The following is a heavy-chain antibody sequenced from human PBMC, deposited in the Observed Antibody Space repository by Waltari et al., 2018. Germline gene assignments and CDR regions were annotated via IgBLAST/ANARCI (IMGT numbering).Heavy chain of an antibody. J-gene: IGHJ4*02. D-gene: IGHD3-10*01. CDR2: IYSSGST. V-gene: IGHV4-59*01. Sequence: QVQLQESGPGLVKPSETLSLTCTVSGGSISSYYWSWIRQPPGKGLELIGYIYSSGSTNYNPSLKSRVIISVDTSKNQVSLKVRSMTAADTAVYYCARDRGYQDYWGQGTLVTVSS. CDR3: ARDRGYQDY. CDR1: GGSISSYY.